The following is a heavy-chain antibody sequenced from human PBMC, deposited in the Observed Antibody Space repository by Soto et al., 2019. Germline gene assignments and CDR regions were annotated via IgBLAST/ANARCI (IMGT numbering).Heavy chain of an antibody. CDR2: IIPMLGMS. CDR3: ATNYGSGSTHFDY. Sequence: QVQLVQSGAEVKKPGSPVRVSCTASGDTFNFYTISWVRQVPGQGPEWMGRIIPMLGMSNYAQKFQGRVTIMADISTSTVYMNLSGLTSEDTAVYYCATNYGSGSTHFDYWGQGTLVTVSS. V-gene: IGHV1-69*02. J-gene: IGHJ4*02. D-gene: IGHD3-10*01. CDR1: GDTFNFYT.